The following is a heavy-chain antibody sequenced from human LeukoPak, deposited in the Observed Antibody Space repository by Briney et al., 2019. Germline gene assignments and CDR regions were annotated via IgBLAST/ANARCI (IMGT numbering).Heavy chain of an antibody. D-gene: IGHD2-21*02. J-gene: IGHJ4*02. CDR1: GGSISSGGYS. CDR2: IYHSGST. Sequence: PSQTLSLTCAVSGGSISSGGYSWSWIRQPPGKGLEWIGYIYHSGSTYYNPSLKSRVTISVDRSKNQFSLKLSSVTAADTAVYYCARVLNDCGCFDYWGQGTLVTVSS. CDR3: ARVLNDCGCFDY. V-gene: IGHV4-30-2*01.